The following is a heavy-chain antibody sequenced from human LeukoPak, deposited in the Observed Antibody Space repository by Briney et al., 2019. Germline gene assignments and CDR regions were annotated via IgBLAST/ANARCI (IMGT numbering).Heavy chain of an antibody. J-gene: IGHJ4*02. CDR1: GFTFSSYA. V-gene: IGHV3-7*01. D-gene: IGHD1-26*01. CDR2: IKEDGSEK. Sequence: GGSLRLSCAVSGFTFSSYAMSWVRQAPGKGLGWVANIKEDGSEKYYVDSVKGRFTISRDNAKNSLYLQMNSLRVEDSAVYYCVRGGYQFEYWGQGTLVTVSS. CDR3: VRGGYQFEY.